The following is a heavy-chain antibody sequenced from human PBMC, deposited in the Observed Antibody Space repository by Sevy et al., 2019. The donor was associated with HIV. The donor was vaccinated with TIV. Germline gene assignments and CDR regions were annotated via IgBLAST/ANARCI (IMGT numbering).Heavy chain of an antibody. J-gene: IGHJ4*02. CDR2: IGTAGDT. CDR3: ARGDWNDVLDY. D-gene: IGHD1-1*01. Sequence: GGSLRLSCAASGFTFSSYDMHWVRQATGKGLEWVSAIGTAGDTYYPGSVKGRFTISRENAKNSLYLQMNSLRAGDTAEYCCARGDWNDVLDYWGQGTLVTVSS. CDR1: GFTFSSYD. V-gene: IGHV3-13*01.